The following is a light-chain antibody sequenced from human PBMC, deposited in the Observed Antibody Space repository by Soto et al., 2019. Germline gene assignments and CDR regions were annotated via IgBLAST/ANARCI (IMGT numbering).Light chain of an antibody. CDR3: QQYNSYPLT. V-gene: IGKV1-5*03. CDR1: QNITTW. J-gene: IGKJ4*01. Sequence: DIQMTQSPSTLSASVGERVTITCRASQNITTWLAWYQQKTGKAPKLLIYKASSLEGGVPSRFSGSGSGTDFNITISSLEPDDFAAYYCQQYNSYPLTFGGGTTVEIK. CDR2: KAS.